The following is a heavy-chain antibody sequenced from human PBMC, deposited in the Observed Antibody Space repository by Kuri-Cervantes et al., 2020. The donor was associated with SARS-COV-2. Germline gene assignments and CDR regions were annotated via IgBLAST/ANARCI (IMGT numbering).Heavy chain of an antibody. J-gene: IGHJ4*02. Sequence: LSLTCAASGFTFSSYSMNWVRQAPGKGLEWVSSISSSSSYIYYADSVKGRFTISRDNAKNSLYLQMNSLRAEDTAVYYCAKGVKIYYVSSGPDYWGQGTLVTVSS. CDR1: GFTFSSYS. CDR3: AKGVKIYYVSSGPDY. D-gene: IGHD3-22*01. V-gene: IGHV3-21*01. CDR2: ISSSSSYI.